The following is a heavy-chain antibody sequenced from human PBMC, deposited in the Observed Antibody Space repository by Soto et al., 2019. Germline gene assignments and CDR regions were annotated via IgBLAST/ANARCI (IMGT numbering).Heavy chain of an antibody. CDR1: GGTFSDST. J-gene: IGHJ6*02. CDR2: IIPIFDTA. D-gene: IGHD1-1*01. CDR3: ARNGTLTGYSYGMDV. Sequence: ASVKVSCKASGGTFSDSTINWVRQAPGQRLEWMGGIIPIFDTANYAEKFQGRVTITADESTSTSFMEVSSLRSEDTAVYYCARNGTLTGYSYGMDVWGQGTMVTVSS. V-gene: IGHV1-69*13.